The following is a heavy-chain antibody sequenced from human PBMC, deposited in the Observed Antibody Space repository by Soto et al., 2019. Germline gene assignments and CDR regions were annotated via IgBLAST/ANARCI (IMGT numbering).Heavy chain of an antibody. D-gene: IGHD2-8*02. CDR2: ILVAGST. V-gene: IGHV3-23*01. CDR3: AKATATGGGAFDI. CDR1: GFTCSSYD. J-gene: IGHJ3*02. Sequence: GGSLRLSCAASGFTCSSYDMSWVRQAPGKGLEWVSTILVAGSTHYPDSVKGRFAIPRDISKNTVFLQMNSLTAGDTAVYYCAKATATGGGAFDICGQGTVVTV.